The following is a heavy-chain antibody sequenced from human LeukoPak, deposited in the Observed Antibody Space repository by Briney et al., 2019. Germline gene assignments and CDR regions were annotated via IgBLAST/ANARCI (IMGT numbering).Heavy chain of an antibody. J-gene: IGHJ4*02. Sequence: SETLSRNCSVYAGSFCGYYWSWIRQPPGKGLEGMGEVNHSGSTNYNPSLKSRVTISVDKSNNQSSLKLSSVTAADTAVYYCARGPTTVTRAFDYWGQGTLVTVSS. CDR3: ARGPTTVTRAFDY. CDR2: VNHSGST. V-gene: IGHV4-34*01. CDR1: AGSFCGYY. D-gene: IGHD4-17*01.